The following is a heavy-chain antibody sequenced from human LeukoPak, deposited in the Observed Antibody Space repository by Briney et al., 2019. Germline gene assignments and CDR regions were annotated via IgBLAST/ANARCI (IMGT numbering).Heavy chain of an antibody. CDR1: GGTFSSHA. J-gene: IGHJ5*02. CDR2: IIPILGIA. CDR3: ARDPVGQLVRLVTWFDP. D-gene: IGHD6-6*01. Sequence: ASVKVSCKASGGTFSSHAISWVRQAPGQGLEWMGRIIPILGIANYAQKFQGRVTITADKSTSTAYMELSSLRSEDTAVYYCARDPVGQLVRLVTWFDPWGQGTLVTVSS. V-gene: IGHV1-69*04.